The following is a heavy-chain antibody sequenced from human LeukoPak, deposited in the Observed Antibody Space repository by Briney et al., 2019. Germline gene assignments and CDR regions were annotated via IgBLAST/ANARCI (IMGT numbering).Heavy chain of an antibody. CDR3: ARAGGDYGDLYFDY. D-gene: IGHD4-17*01. J-gene: IGHJ4*02. Sequence: SETLSLTCIVSGGSISSSSYYWGWIRQPPGKGLEWIGSIYYSGSTYYNPSLKSRVTISVDTSKNQFSLKLSSVTAADTAVYYCARAGGDYGDLYFDYWGQGTLVTVSS. CDR2: IYYSGST. CDR1: GGSISSSSYY. V-gene: IGHV4-39*07.